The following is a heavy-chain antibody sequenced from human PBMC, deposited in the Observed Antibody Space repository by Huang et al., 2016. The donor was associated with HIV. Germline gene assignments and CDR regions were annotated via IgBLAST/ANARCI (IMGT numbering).Heavy chain of an antibody. CDR1: GVTFSSYG. D-gene: IGHD6-19*01. J-gene: IGHJ4*02. Sequence: EVQLFDSGGGLVQPGGSLRLTCAASGVTFSSYGMSWVRQDVWEWLEWVSAVSGSGGSTSCAYSVKGRFTIAGDNSKNALYLQMNSLRAAETAVYYCAKGLEQWLVLSALDYWGQGTLVTVSS. CDR3: AKGLEQWLVLSALDY. V-gene: IGHV3-23*01. CDR2: VSGSGGST.